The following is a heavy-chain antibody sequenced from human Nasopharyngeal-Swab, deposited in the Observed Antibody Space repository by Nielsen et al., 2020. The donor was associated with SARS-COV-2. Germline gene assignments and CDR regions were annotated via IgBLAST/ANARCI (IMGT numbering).Heavy chain of an antibody. CDR3: TTGSSGWYHYYYGMDV. Sequence: GESLKISCAASGFTFSNVWMSWVRQAPGKGLEWVGRIKSKTDGGTTDYAAPVKGRFTISRDDSKNTLYLQMNSLKTEDTAVYYCTTGSSGWYHYYYGMDVWGQGTTVTVSS. CDR1: GFTFSNVW. J-gene: IGHJ6*02. D-gene: IGHD6-19*01. V-gene: IGHV3-15*01. CDR2: IKSKTDGGTT.